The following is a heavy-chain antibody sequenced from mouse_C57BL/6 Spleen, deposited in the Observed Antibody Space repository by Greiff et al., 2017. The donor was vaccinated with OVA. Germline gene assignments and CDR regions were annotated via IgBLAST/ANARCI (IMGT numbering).Heavy chain of an antibody. CDR2: IDPSDSYT. J-gene: IGHJ4*01. Sequence: VQLQQPGAELVMPGASVKLSCKASGYTFTSYWMHWVKQRPGQGLEWIGEIDPSDSYTNYNQKFKGKSTLTVDKSSSTAYMQLSSLTSEDSAVYYCASGSYYAMDYWGQGTSVTVSS. CDR3: ASGSYYAMDY. V-gene: IGHV1-69*01. CDR1: GYTFTSYW.